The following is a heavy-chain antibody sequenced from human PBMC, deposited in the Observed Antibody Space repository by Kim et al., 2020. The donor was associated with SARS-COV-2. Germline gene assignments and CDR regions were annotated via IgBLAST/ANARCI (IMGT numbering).Heavy chain of an antibody. J-gene: IGHJ4*02. CDR1: GGSISSGGYY. V-gene: IGHV4-31*03. CDR2: IYYSRST. D-gene: IGHD3-10*01. Sequence: SETLSLTCTVSGGSISSGGYYWSWIRQHPGKDLEWIGYIYYSRSTYYNPSIKRRTXXRXDTSKNQFSLKLXXVTAAATALYYCAXXXXSTNYGLGYYYLXXWGQGXXVTVSS. CDR3: AXXXXSTNYGLGYYYLXX.